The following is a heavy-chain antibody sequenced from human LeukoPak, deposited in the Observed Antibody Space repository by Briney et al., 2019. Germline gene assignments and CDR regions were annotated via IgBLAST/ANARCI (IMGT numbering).Heavy chain of an antibody. D-gene: IGHD1-26*01. CDR2: IYTRGST. Sequence: PSATLSLTCPVASGSITSGSYYWSWIRQPAGKGLEWIGRIYTRGSTNYNPSLKSRVTISVDTSKNQFSLKLSSVTAADTAVYYCARRSGVRWELLRRGKYYFDYWGQGTLVTVSS. V-gene: IGHV4-61*02. CDR1: SGSITSGSYY. J-gene: IGHJ4*02. CDR3: ARRSGVRWELLRRGKYYFDY.